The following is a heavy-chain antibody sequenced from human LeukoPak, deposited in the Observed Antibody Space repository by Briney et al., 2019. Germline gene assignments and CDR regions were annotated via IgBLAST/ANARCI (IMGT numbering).Heavy chain of an antibody. V-gene: IGHV4-59*11. J-gene: IGHJ4*02. CDR3: ARGIMIFGVAQFDS. Sequence: SETLSLTCTVSGGSMRSHYWSWIRQPPGKGLEWIGYIYYSGSTHYNPSLKSRVTISADTSKNPFSLKLSSVTAADTAVYYCARGIMIFGVAQFDSWGQGTLVTVSS. CDR2: IYYSGST. D-gene: IGHD3-3*01. CDR1: GGSMRSHY.